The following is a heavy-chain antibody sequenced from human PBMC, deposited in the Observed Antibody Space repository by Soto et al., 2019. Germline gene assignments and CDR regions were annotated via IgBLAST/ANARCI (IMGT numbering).Heavy chain of an antibody. CDR2: IIPIFGTT. Sequence: QVQLVQSGAEVKKPGSSVKVSCKASGGTFSRYGISWVRQAPGHGLEWMGGIIPIFGTTNYAQKFQGRVTITADESTSTAYMELSSLRSEDTAVYYCASSAAGNYCYGMDVWGQGTTVTVSS. J-gene: IGHJ6*02. V-gene: IGHV1-69*12. D-gene: IGHD2-15*01. CDR3: ASSAAGNYCYGMDV. CDR1: GGTFSRYG.